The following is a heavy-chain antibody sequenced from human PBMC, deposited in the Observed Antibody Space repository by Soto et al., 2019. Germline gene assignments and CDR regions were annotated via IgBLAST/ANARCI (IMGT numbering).Heavy chain of an antibody. Sequence: QITLKESGPTLVKPTQTLTLTCTFSGFSLSTSGVGVGWIRQPPGKALQWLALIYWDDDKRYSPSLKSRLTITKDTSKNQVVLTMTNMDPVDTATYYCAHRVVVVYEAGFESWGKGTLVTVSS. J-gene: IGHJ4*02. CDR3: AHRVVVVYEAGFES. D-gene: IGHD2-2*01. CDR1: GFSLSTSGVG. CDR2: IYWDDDK. V-gene: IGHV2-5*02.